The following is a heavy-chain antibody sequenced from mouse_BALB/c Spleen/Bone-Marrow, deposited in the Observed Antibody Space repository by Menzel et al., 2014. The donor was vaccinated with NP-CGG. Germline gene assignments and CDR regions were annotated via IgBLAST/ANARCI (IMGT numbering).Heavy chain of an antibody. CDR1: GYAFTNYL. Sequence: QVQLQQSGAELVRPGTSVKVSCKASGYAFTNYLIDWVKQRPGQGLEWIGVINPGSGGTNYNEKFKGKATLTADKSSSTAYMHLSILTSDDSALYFCARWDYAIDYWGQGTSVTVSS. CDR3: ARWDYAIDY. J-gene: IGHJ4*01. CDR2: INPGSGGT. V-gene: IGHV1-54*01.